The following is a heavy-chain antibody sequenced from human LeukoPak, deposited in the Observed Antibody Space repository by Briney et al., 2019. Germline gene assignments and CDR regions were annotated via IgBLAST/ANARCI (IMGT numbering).Heavy chain of an antibody. CDR1: GFTFSSYW. Sequence: GGSLRLSCAASGFTFSSYWMHWVRQAPGKVLVWVSRINSDGSSTSYADSVKGRFTISRDNAKNTLYLQMNSLRAEDTAVYYCARVEVIGRSFDYWGQGTLVTVSS. V-gene: IGHV3-74*01. D-gene: IGHD3-22*01. CDR2: INSDGSST. J-gene: IGHJ4*02. CDR3: ARVEVIGRSFDY.